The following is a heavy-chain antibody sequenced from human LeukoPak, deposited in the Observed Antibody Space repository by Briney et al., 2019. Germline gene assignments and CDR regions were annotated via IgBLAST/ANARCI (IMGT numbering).Heavy chain of an antibody. J-gene: IGHJ5*02. CDR2: ISSSGSTI. Sequence: GGSLRLSCAASGFTFSDYYMSWIRQAPGKGLEWVSYISSSGSTIYYADSVKGRFTISRDNAKNSLYLQMNSLRAEDTAVYYCARDPRWYLIAPAGTVHWFDPWGQGTLVTVSS. CDR3: ARDPRWYLIAPAGTVHWFDP. V-gene: IGHV3-11*01. D-gene: IGHD6-13*01. CDR1: GFTFSDYY.